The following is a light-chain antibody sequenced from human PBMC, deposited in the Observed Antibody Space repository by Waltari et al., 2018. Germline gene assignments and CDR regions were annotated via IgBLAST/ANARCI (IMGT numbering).Light chain of an antibody. Sequence: EIVLTQSPGTLSLSPGQRVTLSCRASQSVSRALAWYQQKAGQAPRLLIYAASTRAPGIPDRFSGSGSGTDFSLTISRLETEDFAVYYCQHYVRLPATFGQGTKVEIK. CDR2: AAS. J-gene: IGKJ1*01. CDR1: QSVSRA. V-gene: IGKV3-20*01. CDR3: QHYVRLPAT.